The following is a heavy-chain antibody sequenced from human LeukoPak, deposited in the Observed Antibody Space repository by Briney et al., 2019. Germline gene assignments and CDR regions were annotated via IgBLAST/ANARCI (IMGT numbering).Heavy chain of an antibody. CDR1: GYRFTSYY. V-gene: IGHV1-46*01. CDR2: INSSGGST. CDR3: ARDLAMIVEDAFDI. D-gene: IGHD3-22*01. Sequence: ASVKVSCRASGYRFTSYYMHWVRQAPGQGLEWMGIINSSGGSTTYAQRLQGRVSMTRDTSTSTVYLELSSLRSEDTAVYYCARDLAMIVEDAFDIWGQGTMVTVSS. J-gene: IGHJ3*02.